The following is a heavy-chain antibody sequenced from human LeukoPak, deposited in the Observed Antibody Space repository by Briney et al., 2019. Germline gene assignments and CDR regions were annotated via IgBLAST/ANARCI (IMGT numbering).Heavy chain of an antibody. CDR1: GYTFTSYD. CDR2: MNPNSGNT. V-gene: IGHV1-8*01. Sequence: ASVKVSCKASGYTFTSYDINWVRQATGQGLEWMGWMNPNSGNTGYAQKFQGRVTMTRNTSISTAYMELSSLRSEDTAVYYCARGGVVRLRLGELSSSSIDYWGQGTLVTVSS. D-gene: IGHD3-16*02. CDR3: ARGGVVRLRLGELSSSSIDY. J-gene: IGHJ4*02.